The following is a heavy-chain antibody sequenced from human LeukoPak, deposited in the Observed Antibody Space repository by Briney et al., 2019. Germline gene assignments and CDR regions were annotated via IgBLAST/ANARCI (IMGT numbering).Heavy chain of an antibody. J-gene: IGHJ3*02. D-gene: IGHD4-23*01. CDR3: ARAESLYGGNLAAAFDI. CDR2: ISAYNGNT. V-gene: IGHV1-18*01. Sequence: ASVKVSCKASGYTLTSYGISWVRQAPGQGLEWMGWISAYNGNTNCEQKFQGRVTMTTDTSTSTAYMELRSLRSDDTALYYCARAESLYGGNLAAAFDIWGQGTMVTVSS. CDR1: GYTLTSYG.